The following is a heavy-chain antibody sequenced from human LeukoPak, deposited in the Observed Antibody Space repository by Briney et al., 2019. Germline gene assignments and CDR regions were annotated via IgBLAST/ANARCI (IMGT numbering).Heavy chain of an antibody. J-gene: IGHJ3*02. D-gene: IGHD6-6*01. V-gene: IGHV4-59*01. CDR3: AREYSSSSGKTFDI. CDR1: GGSISGYY. CDR2: IHYSGST. Sequence: SETLSLTCTVSGGSISGYYWSWIRQPPGRGLEWIGYIHYSGSTNYNPSLKSRVTISVDTSKNQFSLKLSSVTAAGTAVYYCAREYSSSSGKTFDIWGQGTMVTVSS.